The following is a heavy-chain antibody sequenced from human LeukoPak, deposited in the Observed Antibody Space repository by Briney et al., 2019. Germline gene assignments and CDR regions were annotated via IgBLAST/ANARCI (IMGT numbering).Heavy chain of an antibody. CDR3: VFHCSSTSCYGDY. D-gene: IGHD2-2*01. CDR1: GGSISSSSYY. Sequence: SETLSLTCTVSGGSISSSSYYWGWIRQPPGKGLEWIGSIYYSGSTYYNPSLKSRVTIPVDTSKNQFSLKLSSVTAADTAVYYCVFHCSSTSCYGDYWGQGTLVTVSS. V-gene: IGHV4-39*01. CDR2: IYYSGST. J-gene: IGHJ4*02.